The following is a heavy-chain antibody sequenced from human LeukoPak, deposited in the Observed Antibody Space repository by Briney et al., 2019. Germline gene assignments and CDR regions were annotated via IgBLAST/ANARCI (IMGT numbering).Heavy chain of an antibody. V-gene: IGHV5-10-1*01. CDR3: ARRYWRNTTCYDWVDP. CDR1: GYTFSTYW. CDR2: IDPSDSYT. D-gene: IGHD2-2*01. Sequence: GESLKISCKGSGYTFSTYWINWVRQMPGKGLEWMGRIDPSDSYTDYSPSFQGHVTISADKSISTAYLQWSSLKASDTAMYYWARRYWRNTTCYDWVDPWGQGTLVTVSS. J-gene: IGHJ5*02.